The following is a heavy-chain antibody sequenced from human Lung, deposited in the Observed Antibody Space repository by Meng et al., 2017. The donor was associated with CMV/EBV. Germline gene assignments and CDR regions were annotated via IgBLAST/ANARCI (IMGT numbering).Heavy chain of an antibody. CDR3: ARDKNNYPSDWFDS. V-gene: IGHV1-69*04. CDR2: VIPMDGIEGGVA. J-gene: IGHJ5*01. Sequence: SSXXVSXKHSGCTVNTYTVSWVRQAPGQGLEWMGRVIPMDGIEGGVANYAQKFRGRVTITADKSMGKAYMELSSLRSEDTAIYYCARDKNNYPSDWFDSWGQGXLVTVSS. D-gene: IGHD4-11*01. CDR1: GCTVNTYT.